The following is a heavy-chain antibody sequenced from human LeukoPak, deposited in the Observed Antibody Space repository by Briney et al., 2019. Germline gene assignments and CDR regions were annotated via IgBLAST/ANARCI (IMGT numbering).Heavy chain of an antibody. CDR1: GYTFTSYD. Sequence: ASVKVSCKASGYTFTSYDINWVRQATGQGLEWMGWMNPNSGDSGFAQMFEGRVTLTRDTPINTAYMEVNNLRSDDTAVYYCARVTSGSPGVDLDFWGQGTLVTVSS. J-gene: IGHJ4*02. CDR2: MNPNSGDS. D-gene: IGHD6-6*01. V-gene: IGHV1-8*01. CDR3: ARVTSGSPGVDLDF.